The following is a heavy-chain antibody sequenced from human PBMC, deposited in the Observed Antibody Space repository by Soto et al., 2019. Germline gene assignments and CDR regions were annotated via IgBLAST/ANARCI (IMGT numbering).Heavy chain of an antibody. Sequence: QVQFVQSGAEVKMPGASVTVSCETSGSSFRTLTIYWVRQVPGQRFEWLGWIDCGNGDTQYSEKFEDRVTFHVGVSASTGELEMSSLVYEDSAPYYCAGGSQVTGVYYNRMDIWGPGTTVTVSS. V-gene: IGHV1-3*01. CDR1: GSSFRTLT. CDR2: IDCGNGDT. CDR3: AGGSQVTGVYYNRMDI. J-gene: IGHJ6*02. D-gene: IGHD3-22*01.